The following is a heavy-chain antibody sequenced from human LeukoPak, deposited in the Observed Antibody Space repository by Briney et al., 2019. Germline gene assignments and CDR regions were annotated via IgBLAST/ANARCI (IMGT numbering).Heavy chain of an antibody. V-gene: IGHV1-2*04. CDR1: GYTFTGYY. CDR2: INPNSGGT. Sequence: ASVKVSCKASGYTFTGYYMHWVRQAPGQGLEWMGWINPNSGGTNYAQKFQGWDTMTRDTSISTAYMELSRLRSDDTAVYYCARDPDYSGYDSYFDYWGQGTLVTVSS. CDR3: ARDPDYSGYDSYFDY. D-gene: IGHD5-12*01. J-gene: IGHJ4*02.